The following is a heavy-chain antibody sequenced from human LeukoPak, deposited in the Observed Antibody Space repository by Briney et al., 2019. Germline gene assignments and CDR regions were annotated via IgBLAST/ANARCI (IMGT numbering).Heavy chain of an antibody. CDR3: ARNSNYPTSYYYYGMDV. Sequence: ASVKVSCKASGYTFTSYGISWVRQAPGQGLEWMGWISAYNGNTNYAQKLQGRVTMTTDTSTSTAYTELRSLRSDDTAVYYCARNSNYPTSYYYYGMDVWGQGTTVTVSS. CDR1: GYTFTSYG. V-gene: IGHV1-18*01. CDR2: ISAYNGNT. J-gene: IGHJ6*02. D-gene: IGHD4-11*01.